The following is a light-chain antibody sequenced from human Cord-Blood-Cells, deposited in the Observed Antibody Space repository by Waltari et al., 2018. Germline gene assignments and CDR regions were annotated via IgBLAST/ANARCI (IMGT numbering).Light chain of an antibody. Sequence: QSALTQPRSVPGSPGQPVTIACTGSGSDVGGVNYVSCYQHHPGKAPKLMIYDVSKRPSGVPDRFSGSKSGNTASLTISGLQAEDEADYYCCSYAGSYTPWVFGGGTKLTVL. V-gene: IGLV2-11*01. J-gene: IGLJ3*02. CDR3: CSYAGSYTPWV. CDR1: GSDVGGVNY. CDR2: DVS.